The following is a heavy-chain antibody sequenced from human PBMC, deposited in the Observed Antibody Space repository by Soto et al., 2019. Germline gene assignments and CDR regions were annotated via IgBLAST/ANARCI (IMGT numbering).Heavy chain of an antibody. CDR3: ARPKHYYYDSSGENWFDP. CDR2: IYYSGST. CDR1: GGSISSSSYY. J-gene: IGHJ5*02. V-gene: IGHV4-39*01. Sequence: SETLSLTCTVSGGSISSSSYYWGWIRQPPGKGLEWIGSIYYSGSTYYNPSLKSRVTISVDTSKNQFSLKLSSVTAADTAVYYCARPKHYYYDSSGENWFDPWGQGTLVTVSS. D-gene: IGHD3-22*01.